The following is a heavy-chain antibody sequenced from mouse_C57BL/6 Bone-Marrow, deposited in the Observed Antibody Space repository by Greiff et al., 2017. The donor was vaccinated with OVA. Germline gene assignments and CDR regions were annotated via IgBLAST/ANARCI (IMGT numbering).Heavy chain of an antibody. CDR2: INPSTGGT. V-gene: IGHV1-42*01. CDR1: GYSFTGYY. J-gene: IGHJ3*01. D-gene: IGHD3-3*01. CDR3: ARGGTSPFAY. Sequence: EVKRVESGPELVKPGASVKISCKASGYSFTGYYMNWVKQSPEKSLEWIGEINPSTGGTTYNQKFKAKATLTVDKSSSTAYMQLKSLTSEDSAVYYCARGGTSPFAYWGQGTLVTVSA.